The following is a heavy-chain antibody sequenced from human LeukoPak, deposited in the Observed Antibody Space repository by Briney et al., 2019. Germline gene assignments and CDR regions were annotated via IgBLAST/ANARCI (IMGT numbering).Heavy chain of an antibody. D-gene: IGHD5-18*01. CDR3: ARLKRWDTAMNNYYYYGMDV. J-gene: IGHJ6*02. V-gene: IGHV5-10-1*01. Sequence: GESLKISCKGSGYSFTSYWIGWVRQMPGKGLEWMGRIDPSDSYTNYSPSFQGHVTISADKSISTAYLQWSSLKASDTAMYYCARLKRWDTAMNNYYYYGMDVWGQGTTVTVSS. CDR2: IDPSDSYT. CDR1: GYSFTSYW.